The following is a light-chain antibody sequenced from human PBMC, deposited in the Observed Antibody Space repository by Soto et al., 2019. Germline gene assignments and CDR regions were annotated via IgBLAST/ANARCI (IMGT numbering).Light chain of an antibody. J-gene: IGKJ4*01. CDR3: QQYGSSPPLT. Sequence: EIVLTQSPGTLSLSPGERATLSCRASQSVSSGYLGWYQQKPGQAPRLLIYGASSRATGIPDRFSGSGSGTDFSLTISRLEPEDFAVYYCQQYGSSPPLTFGGGTKVDIK. CDR1: QSVSSGY. CDR2: GAS. V-gene: IGKV3-20*01.